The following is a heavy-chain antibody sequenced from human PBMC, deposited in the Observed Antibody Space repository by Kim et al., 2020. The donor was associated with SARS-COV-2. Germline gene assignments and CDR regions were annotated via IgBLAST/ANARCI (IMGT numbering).Heavy chain of an antibody. CDR3: ARGGGKGLYYGMDV. CDR2: INHSGST. V-gene: IGHV4-34*01. CDR1: GGSFSGYY. D-gene: IGHD3-16*01. Sequence: SETLSLTCAVYGGSFSGYYWSWIRQPPGKGLEWIGEINHSGSTNYNPSLKSRVTISVDTSKNQFSLKLSSVTAADTAVYYCARGGGKGLYYGMDVWGQGTTVTVSS. J-gene: IGHJ6*02.